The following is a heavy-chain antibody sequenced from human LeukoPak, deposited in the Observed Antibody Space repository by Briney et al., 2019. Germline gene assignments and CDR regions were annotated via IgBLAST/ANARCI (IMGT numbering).Heavy chain of an antibody. CDR3: AREGGHCSSTSCYYKFNWFDP. V-gene: IGHV4-34*01. CDR1: GGSFSGYY. Sequence: SETLSLTCAVYGGSFSGYYWSWIRQPPGKGLEWIGEINHSGSTNYNPSLKSRVTISVDTSKNQFSLKLSSVTAADTAVYYCAREGGHCSSTSCYYKFNWFDPWGQGTLVTVSS. CDR2: INHSGST. D-gene: IGHD2-2*01. J-gene: IGHJ5*02.